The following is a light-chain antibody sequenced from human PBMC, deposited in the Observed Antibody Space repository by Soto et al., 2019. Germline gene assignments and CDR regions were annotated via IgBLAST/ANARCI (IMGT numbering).Light chain of an antibody. J-gene: IGKJ1*01. CDR3: QQYYSSPPT. CDR2: WAS. V-gene: IGKV4-1*01. Sequence: DIVLTQSPDSLAVSLGGRATFNCKSSQSVFSSSNTRNYLAWYQQRPRQPPRLLLYWASIRESGVPERFSGSGSGTDFTLTISNLQAEDVAVYYCQQYYSSPPTFGQGTKVEIK. CDR1: QSVFSSSNTRNY.